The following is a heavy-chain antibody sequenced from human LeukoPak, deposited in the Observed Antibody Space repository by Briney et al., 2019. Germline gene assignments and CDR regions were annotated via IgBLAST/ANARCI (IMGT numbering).Heavy chain of an antibody. CDR1: GYTFTNYY. J-gene: IGHJ4*02. Sequence: ASVKVSCKASGYTFTNYYIHWVRQAPGQGPEWMGWLNPNNDYTYYAPKFQGRVTLTRDTSISTVYMELNRLTSDDTALYYCAVAPGDYWGQGTLVSVSA. V-gene: IGHV1-2*02. CDR3: AVAPGDY. D-gene: IGHD2-21*01. CDR2: LNPNNDYT.